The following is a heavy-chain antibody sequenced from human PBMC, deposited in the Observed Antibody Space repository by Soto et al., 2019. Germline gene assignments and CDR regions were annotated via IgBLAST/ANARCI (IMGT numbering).Heavy chain of an antibody. D-gene: IGHD2-15*01. CDR2: IYSGGST. CDR3: ARTVVVVTATPGAFDI. J-gene: IGHJ3*02. V-gene: IGHV3-53*01. Sequence: PVGSLRLSCAASGFIVSSNYMSWVRQAPGKGLEWVSVIYSGGSTYYADSVKGRFTISRDNSKSTLYLQMNSLRAEDTAVYYCARTVVVVTATPGAFDIWGQGTMVTVSS. CDR1: GFIVSSNY.